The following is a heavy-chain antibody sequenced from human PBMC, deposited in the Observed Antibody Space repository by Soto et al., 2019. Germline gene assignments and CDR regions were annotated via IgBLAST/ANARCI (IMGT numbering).Heavy chain of an antibody. Sequence: QVQFVQSGAELKKPGASVKVSCKASGYTFTNYAMHWVRQAPGQRLEWMGWINAGNGNTKYSQKFQGRGTITRDTSARTAYVELTILRSDDTAVYSCARVGYCSSTSCSDAFEIGGQGTLVTVSS. CDR1: GYTFTNYA. J-gene: IGHJ3*02. D-gene: IGHD2-2*01. CDR3: ARVGYCSSTSCSDAFEI. V-gene: IGHV1-3*01. CDR2: INAGNGNT.